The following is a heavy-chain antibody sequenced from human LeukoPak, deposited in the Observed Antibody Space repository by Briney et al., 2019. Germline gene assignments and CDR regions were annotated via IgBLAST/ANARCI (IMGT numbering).Heavy chain of an antibody. CDR1: GYSISSGYY. V-gene: IGHV4-38-2*02. CDR2: IYYSGST. D-gene: IGHD1-26*01. CDR3: ARPGRGSYPRPDDAFDI. J-gene: IGHJ3*02. Sequence: SETLSLTCTVSGYSISSGYYWGWIRQPPGKGLEGIGSIYYSGSTYYNPSLKRRVTISVDTSKNQSSLKLSSVTAADTAVYYCARPGRGSYPRPDDAFDIWGQGTMVTVSS.